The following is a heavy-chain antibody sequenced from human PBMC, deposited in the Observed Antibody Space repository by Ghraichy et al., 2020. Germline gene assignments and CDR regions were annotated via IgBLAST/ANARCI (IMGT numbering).Heavy chain of an antibody. D-gene: IGHD6-19*01. J-gene: IGHJ1*01. Sequence: SVKVSCKASGGTFSSYGVSWVRQAPGQGLEWMGGIMPLLGTTDYAERFQARVTLSADQGTSTAYMELSNLTSEDTAVYYCATEQQFLVASVEFWGQGTLVIVSS. CDR1: GGTFSSYG. V-gene: IGHV1-69*13. CDR2: IMPLLGTT. CDR3: ATEQQFLVASVEF.